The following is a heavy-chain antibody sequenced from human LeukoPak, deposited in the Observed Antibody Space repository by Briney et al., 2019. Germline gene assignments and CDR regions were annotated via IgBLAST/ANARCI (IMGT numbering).Heavy chain of an antibody. CDR1: GGSISSGGYY. CDR3: ARPHSTFFDQDAAYYFDY. CDR2: IYHSGST. J-gene: IGHJ4*02. Sequence: TLSLTCTISGGSISSGGYYWSWIRQPPGKGLEWIGYIYHSGSTYYNPSLKSRVTISVGRSKNQFSLKLSSVTAADTAVYYCARPHSTFFDQDAAYYFDYWGQGTLVTVSS. D-gene: IGHD3-3*01. V-gene: IGHV4-30-2*01.